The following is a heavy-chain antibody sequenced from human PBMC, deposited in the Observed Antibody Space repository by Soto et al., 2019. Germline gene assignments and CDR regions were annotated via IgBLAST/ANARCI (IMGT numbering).Heavy chain of an antibody. Sequence: QVQLQESGPGLVKPSGTLSLTCAVSGGSISSSNWWSWVRQPPGTGLEWIGEIYHIGNTYYNPSLKRRVTIAVDKAKNQFSLKLTSVTPADMAVYYCARGGGDRGYRSWGQGTLVTVSS. CDR3: ARGGGDRGYRS. CDR2: IYHIGNT. V-gene: IGHV4-4*02. D-gene: IGHD5-12*01. J-gene: IGHJ4*02. CDR1: GGSISSSNW.